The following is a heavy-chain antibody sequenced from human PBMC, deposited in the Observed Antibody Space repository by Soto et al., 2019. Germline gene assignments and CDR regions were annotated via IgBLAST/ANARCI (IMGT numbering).Heavy chain of an antibody. J-gene: IGHJ6*02. D-gene: IGHD3-3*01. Sequence: ASVKVSCKASGYTFTSYGISWVRQAPGQGLEWMGWISAYNGNTNYAQKLQGRVTMTTDTSTSTAYIELRSLRSDDTAVYYCARVGNYDFWSGYYFGYYGMDVWGQGTTVTVSS. CDR1: GYTFTSYG. CDR3: ARVGNYDFWSGYYFGYYGMDV. V-gene: IGHV1-18*01. CDR2: ISAYNGNT.